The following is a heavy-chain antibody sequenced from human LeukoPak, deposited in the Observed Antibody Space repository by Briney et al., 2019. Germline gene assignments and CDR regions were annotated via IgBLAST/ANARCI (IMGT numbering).Heavy chain of an antibody. D-gene: IGHD3-10*01. CDR3: ARDRCLSSGSYYSDY. Sequence: SVKVSCKASGGTFSSYAISWVRQAPGQGLEWMGRIIPILGIANYAQKFQGRVTITADKSTSTAYMELSSLRSEDTAVYYCARDRCLSSGSYYSDYWGQGTLVTVSS. CDR1: GGTFSSYA. CDR2: IIPILGIA. V-gene: IGHV1-69*04. J-gene: IGHJ4*02.